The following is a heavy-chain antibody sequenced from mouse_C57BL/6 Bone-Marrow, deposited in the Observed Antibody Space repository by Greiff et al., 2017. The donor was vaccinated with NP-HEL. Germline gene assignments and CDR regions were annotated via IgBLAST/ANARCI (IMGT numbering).Heavy chain of an antibody. V-gene: IGHV5-17*01. CDR1: GFTFSDYG. J-gene: IGHJ1*03. CDR2: ISSGSSTI. Sequence: EVQGVESGGGLVKPGGSLKLSCAASGFTFSDYGMNWVRQAPEKGLEWVAYISSGSSTIYYADTVKGRFTISRDNAKNTLFLQMTSLRSEDTAMYYCARETGTWYFDVWGTGTTVTVSS. CDR3: ARETGTWYFDV. D-gene: IGHD4-1*01.